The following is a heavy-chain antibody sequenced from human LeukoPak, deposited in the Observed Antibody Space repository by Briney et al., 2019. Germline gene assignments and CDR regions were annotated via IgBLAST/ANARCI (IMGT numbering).Heavy chain of an antibody. V-gene: IGHV4-59*08. J-gene: IGHJ3*02. D-gene: IGHD2-8*01. CDR2: IYYSGSP. CDR3: ARRVLMSDAFDI. CDR1: GGSISSYY. Sequence: SETLSLTCTVSGGSISSYYWSWIRQPPGKGLEWIGYIYYSGSPNYNPSLKSRVTISVDTSKNRFSLKLSSVTAADTAVYYCARRVLMSDAFDIWGQGTMVTVSS.